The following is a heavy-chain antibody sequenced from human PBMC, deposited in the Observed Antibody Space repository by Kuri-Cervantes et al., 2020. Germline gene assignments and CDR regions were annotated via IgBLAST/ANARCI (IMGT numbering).Heavy chain of an antibody. J-gene: IGHJ6*02. Sequence: ASVKVSCKASGYTFSSYDINWVRQATGQGLEWMGWMNPDTGNTGYAQKFQGRVTMTRTTSITTAYMELSSLRSGDTAVYYCARGPELPYCSGGSCYGRNFYGMDIWGQGTTVTVSS. D-gene: IGHD2-15*01. V-gene: IGHV1-8*01. CDR1: GYTFSSYD. CDR3: ARGPELPYCSGGSCYGRNFYGMDI. CDR2: MNPDTGNT.